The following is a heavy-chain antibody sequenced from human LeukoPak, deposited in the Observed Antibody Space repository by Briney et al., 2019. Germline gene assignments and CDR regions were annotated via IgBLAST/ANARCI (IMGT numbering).Heavy chain of an antibody. D-gene: IGHD2/OR15-2a*01. CDR3: ARARLFGNYFDY. CDR1: GGTFSSYA. J-gene: IGHJ4*02. CDR2: IIPIFGTA. Sequence: ASVKVSCKASGGTFSSYAISWVRQAPGQGLEWMGGIIPIFGTANYAQKFQGRVTITTDESTSTAYMELSSLRSEDTAVYYCARARLFGNYFDYWGQGTLVTVSS. V-gene: IGHV1-69*05.